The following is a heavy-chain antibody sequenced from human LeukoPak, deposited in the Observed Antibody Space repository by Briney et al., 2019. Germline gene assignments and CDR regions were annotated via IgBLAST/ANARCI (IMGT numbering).Heavy chain of an antibody. CDR3: ARLGGERYYYYYMDV. CDR1: GGSFSGYY. J-gene: IGHJ6*03. D-gene: IGHD3-16*01. Sequence: SETLSLTCAVYGGSFSGYYWSWIRQPPGKGLERIGQINHSGSTNYNPSLKSRVTISVDTSKNQFSLKLSSVTAADTAVYYCARLGGERYYYYYMDVWGKGTTVTISS. V-gene: IGHV4-34*01. CDR2: INHSGST.